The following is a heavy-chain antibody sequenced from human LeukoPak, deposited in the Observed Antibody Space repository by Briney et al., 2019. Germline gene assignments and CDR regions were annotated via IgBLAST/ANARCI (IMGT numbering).Heavy chain of an antibody. CDR1: GGTFSSYD. D-gene: IGHD2-15*01. V-gene: IGHV7-4-1*02. Sequence: ASVKVSCKASGGTFSSYDISWVRQAPGQGLEWMGWINTNTGNPTYAQGFTGRFVFSLDTSVSTAYLQISSLKAEDTAVYYCARTLYCSGGSCYLKVFDYWGQGTLVTVSS. J-gene: IGHJ4*02. CDR2: INTNTGNP. CDR3: ARTLYCSGGSCYLKVFDY.